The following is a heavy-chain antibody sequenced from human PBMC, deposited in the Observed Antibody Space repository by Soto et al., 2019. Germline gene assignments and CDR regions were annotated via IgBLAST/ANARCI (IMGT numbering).Heavy chain of an antibody. CDR2: ISYDGSNK. Sequence: PGGSLRLSCAASGFTFSSYAMHWVRQAPGKGLEWVAVISYDGSNKYYADSVKGRFTISRDNSKNTLYLQMNSLRAEDTAVYYCARDYYDSSGPTDHDAFDIWGQRTMVTVSS. J-gene: IGHJ3*02. D-gene: IGHD3-22*01. V-gene: IGHV3-30-3*01. CDR1: GFTFSSYA. CDR3: ARDYYDSSGPTDHDAFDI.